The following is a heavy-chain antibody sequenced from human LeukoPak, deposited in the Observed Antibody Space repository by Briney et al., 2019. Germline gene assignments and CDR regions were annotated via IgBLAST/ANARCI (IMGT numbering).Heavy chain of an antibody. D-gene: IGHD3-22*01. CDR1: GFTFSSYE. Sequence: GGSLRLSCAASGFTFSSYEMNWVRQAPGKGLEWVSYISSSGSTIYYADSVKGRFTISRDNAKNSLYLQMNSLRAEDTAVYYCARVGAYYYDSSGYYYGGYFDYWGQGTLVTVSS. J-gene: IGHJ4*02. V-gene: IGHV3-48*03. CDR3: ARVGAYYYDSSGYYYGGYFDY. CDR2: ISSSGSTI.